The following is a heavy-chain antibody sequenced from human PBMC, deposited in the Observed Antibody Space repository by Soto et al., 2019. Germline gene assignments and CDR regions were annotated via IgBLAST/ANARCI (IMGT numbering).Heavy chain of an antibody. CDR1: GYTFTSYG. Sequence: VKVSCKASGYTFTSYGISWVRQAPGQGLEWMGWISAYNGNTNYAQKLQGRVTMTTDTSTSTAYMELRSLRSDDTAVYYCARDIGIAARDYYYGMDVWGQGTTVTAP. V-gene: IGHV1-18*01. CDR2: ISAYNGNT. D-gene: IGHD6-6*01. CDR3: ARDIGIAARDYYYGMDV. J-gene: IGHJ6*02.